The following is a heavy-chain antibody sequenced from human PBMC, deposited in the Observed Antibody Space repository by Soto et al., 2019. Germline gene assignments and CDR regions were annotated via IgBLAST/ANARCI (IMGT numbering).Heavy chain of an antibody. D-gene: IGHD6-13*01. Sequence: QVQLVESGGGVVQPGRSLRLSCAASGFTFNNYGMQWVRQAPGKGLEWLAAIWNDGSNSSYANSVKGRFTISRDNSKNTLYLQMSRLRAEDTAVYYCARRQIPPPTRGAANARGGMDVWGQGTTVTVSS. CDR1: GFTFNNYG. V-gene: IGHV3-33*01. CDR2: IWNDGSNS. CDR3: ARRQIPPPTRGAANARGGMDV. J-gene: IGHJ6*02.